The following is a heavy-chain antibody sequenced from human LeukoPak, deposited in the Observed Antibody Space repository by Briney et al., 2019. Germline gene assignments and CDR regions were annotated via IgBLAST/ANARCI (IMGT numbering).Heavy chain of an antibody. J-gene: IGHJ6*03. CDR2: IKSKTDGGTT. CDR1: GFTFSNAW. V-gene: IGHV3-15*01. D-gene: IGHD3-10*01. CDR3: TTVSTGELRYYYYYMDV. Sequence: GGSLRLSCAASGFTFSNAWMSWVRQAPGKGLEWVGRIKSKTDGGTTDYAAPVKGRFTISRDDSKNTLYLQMNSLKTEDTAVYYCTTVSTGELRYYYYYMDVWGKGTTVTVSS.